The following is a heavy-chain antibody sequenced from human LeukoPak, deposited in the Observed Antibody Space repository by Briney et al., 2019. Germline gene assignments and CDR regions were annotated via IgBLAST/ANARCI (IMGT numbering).Heavy chain of an antibody. J-gene: IGHJ4*02. V-gene: IGHV3-43D*03. CDR2: INWVGDTS. Sequence: GGSLRLSCAASGFTFDDYAMHWVRQAPGKGLQWISSINWVGDTSSYADSVKGRFTVSRDNTKGSLYLQMHSLRSEDTALYYCAKDRQYGDYGGVDFFDSWGQGTLVTVSS. CDR3: AKDRQYGDYGGVDFFDS. CDR1: GFTFDDYA. D-gene: IGHD4-17*01.